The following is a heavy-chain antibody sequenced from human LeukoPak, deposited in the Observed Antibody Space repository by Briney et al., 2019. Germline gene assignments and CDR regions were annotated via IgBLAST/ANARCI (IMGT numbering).Heavy chain of an antibody. D-gene: IGHD4-11*01. Sequence: SETLSLTCAVYGGSFSGYYWSWIRQPPGKGLEWIGEINHSGSTYYNPSLKSRVTISVDTSKNQFSLKLSSVTAADTAVYYCARRYRGPYYYYMDVWGKGTTVTISS. J-gene: IGHJ6*03. CDR2: INHSGST. CDR1: GGSFSGYY. CDR3: ARRYRGPYYYYMDV. V-gene: IGHV4-34*01.